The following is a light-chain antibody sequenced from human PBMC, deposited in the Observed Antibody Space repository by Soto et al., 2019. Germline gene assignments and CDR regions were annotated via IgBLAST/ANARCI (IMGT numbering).Light chain of an antibody. V-gene: IGKV3D-20*02. Sequence: EIVLTQSPGTLSSSPGERATLSCRASQIVTSNYLAWYQQKPGQAPRLLVYDVSNRATGTPARFSGGGSGTDFTLTISNLEPEDFAVYYCQQRSDWPWTFGQGTKVDIK. CDR2: DVS. CDR3: QQRSDWPWT. J-gene: IGKJ1*01. CDR1: QIVTSNY.